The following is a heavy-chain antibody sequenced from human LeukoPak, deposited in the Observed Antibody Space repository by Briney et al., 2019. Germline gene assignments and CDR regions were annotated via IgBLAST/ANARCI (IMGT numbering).Heavy chain of an antibody. CDR3: ATLGGAFDI. CDR2: IYPGSGSI. V-gene: IGHV1-46*01. Sequence: ASVKVSCKASGYSFTSYYIHWVRQAPGQGLEWMGVIYPGSGSIEYTQKFQDRVTMTKDTSTSTVYMELSSLISEDTAVYYCATLGGAFDIWGQGTVVTVSS. CDR1: GYSFTSYY. J-gene: IGHJ3*02. D-gene: IGHD3-10*01.